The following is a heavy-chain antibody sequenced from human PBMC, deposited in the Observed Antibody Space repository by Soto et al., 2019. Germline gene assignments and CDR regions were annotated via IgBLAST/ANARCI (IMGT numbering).Heavy chain of an antibody. V-gene: IGHV3-7*01. D-gene: IGHD3-3*01. CDR3: ARGSDFWSGPEYYYYYYMDV. CDR1: GFTFSSYW. Sequence: GGSLRLSCAASGFTFSSYWMSWVRQAPGKGLEWVANIKQDGSEKYYVDSVKGRFTISRDNAKNSLYLQMNSLRAEDTAVYYCARGSDFWSGPEYYYYYYMDVWGKGTTVTVSS. J-gene: IGHJ6*03. CDR2: IKQDGSEK.